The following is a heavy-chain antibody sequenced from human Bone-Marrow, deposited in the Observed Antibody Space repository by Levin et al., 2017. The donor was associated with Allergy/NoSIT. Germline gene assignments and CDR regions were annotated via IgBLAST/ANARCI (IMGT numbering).Heavy chain of an antibody. CDR2: ITSRNSYT. CDR3: ARDGHSSSWYEGQIYYYHYGMDV. Sequence: KTGGSLRLSCAASGFTFSTYNLNWVRQAPGKGLEWVSSITSRNSYTYYADSVKGRFTISRDNANNSLYLQMNSLRAEDTAVYYCARDGHSSSWYEGQIYYYHYGMDVWGQGTTVTVSS. J-gene: IGHJ6*02. CDR1: GFTFSTYN. V-gene: IGHV3-21*01. D-gene: IGHD6-13*01.